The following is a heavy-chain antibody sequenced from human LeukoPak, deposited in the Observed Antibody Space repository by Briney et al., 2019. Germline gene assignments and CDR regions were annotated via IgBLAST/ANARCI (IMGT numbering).Heavy chain of an antibody. J-gene: IGHJ3*02. V-gene: IGHV3-30-3*01. Sequence: QSGGSLRLSCAASGFTFSSYAMHWVRQAPGKGLEWVAVISYDGSNKYYADSVKGRFTISRDNSKNTLYLQMNSLRAEDTAVYYCARGKYDFRSGYSGDAFDIWGQGTMVTVSS. CDR2: ISYDGSNK. CDR3: ARGKYDFRSGYSGDAFDI. CDR1: GFTFSSYA. D-gene: IGHD3-3*01.